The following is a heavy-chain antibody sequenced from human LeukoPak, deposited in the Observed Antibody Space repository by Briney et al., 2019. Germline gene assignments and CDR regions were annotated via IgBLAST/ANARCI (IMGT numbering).Heavy chain of an antibody. D-gene: IGHD6-19*01. CDR2: IYYSGST. J-gene: IGHJ4*02. Sequence: PSETLSLTCTFSGGSISSSTYYWGWIRQPPGKGLEWIGTIYYSGSTYYNPSLKSRVTMSVDTSKNQFSLRLSSVTAADTAVYYCVNMALAGRDFDYWGQGTLVTVSS. V-gene: IGHV4-39*01. CDR1: GGSISSSTYY. CDR3: VNMALAGRDFDY.